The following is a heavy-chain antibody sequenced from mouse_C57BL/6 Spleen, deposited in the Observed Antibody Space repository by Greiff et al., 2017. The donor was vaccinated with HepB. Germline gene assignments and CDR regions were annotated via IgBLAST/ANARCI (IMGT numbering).Heavy chain of an antibody. CDR2: ISYDGSN. CDR3: ARDTGNYGYFDV. V-gene: IGHV3-6*01. CDR1: GYSITSGYY. Sequence: EVQLQQSGPGLVKPSQSLSLTCSVTGYSITSGYYWNWIRQFPGNKLEWMGYISYDGSNNYNPSLKNRISITRDTSKNQFFLKLNSVTTEDTATYYCARDTGNYGYFDVWGTGTTVTVSS. D-gene: IGHD1-1*01. J-gene: IGHJ1*03.